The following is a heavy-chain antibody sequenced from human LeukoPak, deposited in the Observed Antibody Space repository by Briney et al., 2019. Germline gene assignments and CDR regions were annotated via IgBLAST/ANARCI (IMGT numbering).Heavy chain of an antibody. CDR1: GGSISSSSYY. D-gene: IGHD6-19*01. Sequence: SETLSLTCTVSGGSISSSSYYWGWIRQPPGKGLEWIGSIYYSGSTYYNPSLKSRVTISVDTSKNQFSLKLSSVTAADTAVYYCARGPTSGWPNWFDPWGQGTLVTVSS. J-gene: IGHJ5*02. CDR3: ARGPTSGWPNWFDP. V-gene: IGHV4-39*07. CDR2: IYYSGST.